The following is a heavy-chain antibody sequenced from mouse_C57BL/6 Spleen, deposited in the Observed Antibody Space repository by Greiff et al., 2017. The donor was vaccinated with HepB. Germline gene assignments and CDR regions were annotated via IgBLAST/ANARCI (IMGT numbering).Heavy chain of an antibody. CDR3: ARDGSNYYARDY. D-gene: IGHD2-5*01. CDR2: ISGGGGNT. Sequence: EVQRVESGGGLVKPGGSLKLSCAASGFTFSSYTMSWVRQTPEKRLEWVATISGGGGNTYYPDSVKGRFTISRDNAKNTLYLQMSSLRSEDTALYYCARDGSNYYARDYWGQGTSVTVSS. J-gene: IGHJ4*01. V-gene: IGHV5-9*01. CDR1: GFTFSSYT.